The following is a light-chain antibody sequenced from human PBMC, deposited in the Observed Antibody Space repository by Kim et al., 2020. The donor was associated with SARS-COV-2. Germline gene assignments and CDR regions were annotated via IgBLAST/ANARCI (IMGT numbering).Light chain of an antibody. J-gene: IGLJ2*01. Sequence: SSELTQDPAVSVALGQTVRITCQGDSLRSYFASWYQQKPGQAPVLVIYGTNNRPSGIPDRFSGSRSGNTASLTIIGPQADDEADYYCSSGDASGQRTFGG. V-gene: IGLV3-19*01. CDR3: SSGDASGQRT. CDR1: SLRSYF. CDR2: GTN.